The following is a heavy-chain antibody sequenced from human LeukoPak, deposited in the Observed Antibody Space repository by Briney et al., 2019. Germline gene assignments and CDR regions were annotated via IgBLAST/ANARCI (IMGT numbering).Heavy chain of an antibody. V-gene: IGHV4-31*03. D-gene: IGHD3-3*01. CDR1: GGSISSGDYH. J-gene: IGHJ4*02. CDR3: ASRRSGYSYDY. CDR2: IDNSGKT. Sequence: PSETLSLTCTVSGGSISSGDYHWSWIRQHPAKDLEWIGSIDNSGKTEYNPSLKSRIIMSIDTSKKHFSLILTSVTAADTAVYYCASRRSGYSYDYWGQGTLVTVSS.